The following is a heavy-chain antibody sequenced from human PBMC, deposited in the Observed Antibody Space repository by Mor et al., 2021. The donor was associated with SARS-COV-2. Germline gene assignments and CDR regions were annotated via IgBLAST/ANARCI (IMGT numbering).Heavy chain of an antibody. D-gene: IGHD6-19*01. CDR3: AKGDSSGWSYYYYYYGMDV. Sequence: KGRFTISIYNSKNTLYLQMNSLRAEDTAVYYCAKGDSSGWSYYYYYYGMDVWGQGTTVTVSS. V-gene: IGHV3-30*02. J-gene: IGHJ6*02.